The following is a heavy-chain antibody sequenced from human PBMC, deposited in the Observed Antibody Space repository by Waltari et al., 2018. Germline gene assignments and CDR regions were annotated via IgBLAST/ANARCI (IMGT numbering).Heavy chain of an antibody. V-gene: IGHV4-31*03. CDR3: ARDLGIAAAGDYYYYGMDV. D-gene: IGHD6-13*01. CDR1: GGSISSGGYY. CDR2: IYHSGST. J-gene: IGHJ6*02. Sequence: QVQLQESGPGLVKPSQTLSLTCTVSGGSISSGGYYWSWIRQHPGKGLEWIGYIYHSGSTYYNPSLKSRVTISVDRSKNQFSLKLSSVTAADTAVYYCARDLGIAAAGDYYYYGMDVWPRDHGHRLL.